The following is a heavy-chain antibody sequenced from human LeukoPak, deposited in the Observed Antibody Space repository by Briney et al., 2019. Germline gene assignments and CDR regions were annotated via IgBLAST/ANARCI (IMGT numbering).Heavy chain of an antibody. Sequence: ASVKVSCKASGYTFTGYYIHWVRQAPGQGLEWMGWINPNSGGTNSAQKFQGRVTMTRDTSISTAYMELSRLRSDDTAVYYCARARSRDTAMVIGYWGQGTLVTVSS. J-gene: IGHJ4*02. CDR1: GYTFTGYY. CDR3: ARARSRDTAMVIGY. V-gene: IGHV1-2*02. CDR2: INPNSGGT. D-gene: IGHD5-18*01.